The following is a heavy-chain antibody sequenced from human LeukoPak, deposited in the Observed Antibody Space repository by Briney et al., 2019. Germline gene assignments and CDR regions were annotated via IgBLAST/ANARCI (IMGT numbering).Heavy chain of an antibody. Sequence: PGRSLRLSCAASGFTFSIYGMHWVRQAPGKGLEWVTSITYDGNDRYYADSVKGRFTISRDNSDNTLSLEMNSLRVEDTAVYYCLGSGNYYAFDVWGQGTMVTVSS. D-gene: IGHD3-10*01. V-gene: IGHV3-30*03. J-gene: IGHJ3*01. CDR1: GFTFSIYG. CDR2: ITYDGNDR. CDR3: LGSGNYYAFDV.